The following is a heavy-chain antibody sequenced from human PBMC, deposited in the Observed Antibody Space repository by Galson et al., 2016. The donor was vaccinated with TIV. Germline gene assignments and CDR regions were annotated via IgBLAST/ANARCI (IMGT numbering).Heavy chain of an antibody. CDR3: ANDYGAGYFDH. Sequence: LSLTCNVSGDSISSSYWSWIRQPPGKGLEWIGFISSGGFSNYNPTLKSRVTMSVDASKKQISLRLSSVTAADTAVYFCANDYGAGYFDHWGQGAVVTVSS. CDR1: GDSISSSY. CDR2: ISSGGFS. D-gene: IGHD4-17*01. J-gene: IGHJ4*02. V-gene: IGHV4-4*08.